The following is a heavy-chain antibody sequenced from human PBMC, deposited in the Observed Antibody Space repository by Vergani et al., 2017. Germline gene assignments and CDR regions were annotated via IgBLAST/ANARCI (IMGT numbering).Heavy chain of an antibody. CDR2: IYPSEST. CDR3: ARVNTETNGHLYYYYYMDV. CDR1: GGSISPYY. V-gene: IGHV4-4*07. J-gene: IGHJ6*03. Sequence: QVQLQESGPGLVKPSETLSLTCIVSGGSISPYYWSWIRQPAGKGLEWIGRIYPSESTNYNPSLKSRVTMSVDTSKNQFSLTLNSVTATDTAIYFCARVNTETNGHLYYYYYMDVWGQGTAVTVS. D-gene: IGHD4-11*01.